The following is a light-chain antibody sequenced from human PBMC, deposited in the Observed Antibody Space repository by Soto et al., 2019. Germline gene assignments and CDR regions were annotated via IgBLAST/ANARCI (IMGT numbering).Light chain of an antibody. CDR3: SSYTGGNPSYV. CDR2: EVT. CDR1: GSDVGGYDY. V-gene: IGLV2-8*01. J-gene: IGLJ1*01. Sequence: QSALTQPPSASGSPGQSVPIACTGTGSDVGGYDYVSWYQQYPGKAPKLMIYEVTIRPSGVSDRFSGSKSGNTASLTVSGLQAEDEADYYCSSYTGGNPSYVFGTGTKVTVL.